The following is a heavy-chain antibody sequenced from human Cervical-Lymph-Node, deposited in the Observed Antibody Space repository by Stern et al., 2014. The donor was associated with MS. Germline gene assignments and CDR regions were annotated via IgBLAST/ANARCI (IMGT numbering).Heavy chain of an antibody. Sequence: QVQPQQSGPGLKKPSETLPLTCTVSGGSITNYYLRWIRQPPGKGLEWIGYIYYSGSTNYNPSLKSRVTISVDTSKNQFSLKLSSVTAADTAVYYCARDKGMFFLWGQGTLVTVSS. CDR1: GGSITNYY. CDR3: ARDKGMFFL. D-gene: IGHD2/OR15-2a*01. V-gene: IGHV4-59*01. CDR2: IYYSGST. J-gene: IGHJ4*01.